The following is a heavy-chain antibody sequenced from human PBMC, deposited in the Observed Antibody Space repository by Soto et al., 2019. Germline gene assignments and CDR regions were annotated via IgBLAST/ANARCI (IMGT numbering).Heavy chain of an antibody. CDR3: ARGIFMPRIYYFDY. J-gene: IGHJ4*02. D-gene: IGHD2-2*01. Sequence: PEALSLTCTVSSGSISSDYWSWIRQPAGNGLEWDGRIYTSGSTNYNPSLKSRVTMSVDTSKNQFSVKLNSVTAADTAVYYCARGIFMPRIYYFDYWGQGTLVTVSS. CDR1: SGSISSDY. V-gene: IGHV4-4*07. CDR2: IYTSGST.